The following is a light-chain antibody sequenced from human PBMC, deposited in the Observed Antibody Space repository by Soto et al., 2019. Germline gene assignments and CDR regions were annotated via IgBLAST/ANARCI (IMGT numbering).Light chain of an antibody. Sequence: DLQMPQSPSSLSASVGDRVTITCRASQSISSYLNWYQQQPGKAPKLLIYAASSLQSGVPSRFSGSGSGTDFTLTISSLQPEDFATYYCQQSYSTPLTFGPGTKVDIK. CDR2: AAS. CDR3: QQSYSTPLT. V-gene: IGKV1-39*01. J-gene: IGKJ3*01. CDR1: QSISSY.